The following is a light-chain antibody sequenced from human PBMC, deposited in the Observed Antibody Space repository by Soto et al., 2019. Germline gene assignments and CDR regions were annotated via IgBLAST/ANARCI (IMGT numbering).Light chain of an antibody. V-gene: IGKV3-20*01. J-gene: IGKJ1*01. CDR2: GAS. CDR3: QQYGSSGT. Sequence: EILLTQSPGTLSPSPGERATLECRASQSGSNNYLAWYQQKPGQAPRLLIYGASNRATGIPDRFSGSGSGTDFTLTISRLEPEDFAVYYCQQYGSSGTFGQGTKVEIK. CDR1: QSGSNNY.